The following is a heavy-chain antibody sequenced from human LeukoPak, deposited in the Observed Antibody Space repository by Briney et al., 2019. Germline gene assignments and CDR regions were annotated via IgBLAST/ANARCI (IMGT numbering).Heavy chain of an antibody. CDR1: GFTFSSYW. CDR3: ARDHLGPLWFGEPGGGHFDY. CDR2: IKQDGSEK. Sequence: HAGGSLRLSCAASGFTFSSYWMSWVRQAPGKGLEWVANIKQDGSEKYYVDSVKGRFTISRDNAKNSLYLQMNSLRAEDTAVYYCARDHLGPLWFGEPGGGHFDYWGQGTLVPVSS. V-gene: IGHV3-7*05. D-gene: IGHD3-10*01. J-gene: IGHJ4*02.